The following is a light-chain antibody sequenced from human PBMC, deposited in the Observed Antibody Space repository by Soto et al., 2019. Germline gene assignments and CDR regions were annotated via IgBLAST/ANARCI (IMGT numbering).Light chain of an antibody. CDR2: EVT. Sequence: QSALTQPPSASGSPGQSVTISCSGTSSAIGAYNYVSWYQQHPGKAPKLLISEVTKRPSGVPDRFSGSKSGNTASLTVSGLQGDDEADYYCSSYGGNNNYVIFGGGTKLTVL. V-gene: IGLV2-8*01. CDR3: SSYGGNNNYVI. CDR1: SSAIGAYNY. J-gene: IGLJ2*01.